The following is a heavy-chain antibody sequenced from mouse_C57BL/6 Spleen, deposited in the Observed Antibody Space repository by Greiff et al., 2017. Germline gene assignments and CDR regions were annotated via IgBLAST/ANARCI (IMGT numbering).Heavy chain of an antibody. D-gene: IGHD1-1*01. CDR3: ARITTVVAEAMDY. CDR1: GYTFTSYW. CDR2: INPSNGGT. Sequence: QVQLKQPGTELVKPGASVKLSCKASGYTFTSYWMHWVKQRPGQGLEWIGNINPSNGGTNYNEKFKSKATLTVDKSSSTAYMQLSSLTSEDSAVYYCARITTVVAEAMDYWGQGTSVTVSS. J-gene: IGHJ4*01. V-gene: IGHV1-53*01.